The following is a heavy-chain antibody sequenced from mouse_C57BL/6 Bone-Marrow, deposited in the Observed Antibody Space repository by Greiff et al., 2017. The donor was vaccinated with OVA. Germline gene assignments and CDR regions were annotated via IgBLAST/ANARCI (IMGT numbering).Heavy chain of an antibody. J-gene: IGHJ2*01. V-gene: IGHV1-22*01. Sequence: VQLQQSGPELVKPGASVKMSCKASGYTFTDYNMHWVKQSPGKSLEWIGYINPNNGGTSYNQKFKGKATLTVNKSSSTAYMELRSLTSEDSAVYYCARWGTAQATFDYWGQGTTLTVSS. CDR1: GYTFTDYN. CDR2: INPNNGGT. D-gene: IGHD3-2*02. CDR3: ARWGTAQATFDY.